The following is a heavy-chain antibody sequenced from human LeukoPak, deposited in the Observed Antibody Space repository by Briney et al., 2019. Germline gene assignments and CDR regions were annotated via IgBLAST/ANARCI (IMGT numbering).Heavy chain of an antibody. J-gene: IGHJ5*02. CDR2: ISGSGGST. Sequence: GGSLSLSCAASGLSFSSYAMSWVRQPPGKGLEWVLAISGSGGSTYYAASMKGRFTTSRDNSKNTLYMQMTSMRAEETAIYYGANHPRSSWYPLNWFDPWGQGTLVTVSS. D-gene: IGHD6-13*01. V-gene: IGHV3-23*01. CDR3: ANHPRSSWYPLNWFDP. CDR1: GLSFSSYA.